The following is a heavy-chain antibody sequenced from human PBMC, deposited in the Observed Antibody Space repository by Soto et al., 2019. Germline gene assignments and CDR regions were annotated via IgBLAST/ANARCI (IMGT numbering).Heavy chain of an antibody. V-gene: IGHV1-69*01. Sequence: QVQLVQSGAEVKKPGSSVKVSCKAPGGTFSTYAISWVRQAPGQGLEWMGGVIPIFGTPKYAQKFQGRVTITADESTSTGYMELRRLRSEDTAVYYCARSQGGSSSLDIYYYYYYGMDVWGQGTTVTVSS. CDR3: ARSQGGSSSLDIYYYYYYGMDV. D-gene: IGHD2-15*01. CDR2: VIPIFGTP. J-gene: IGHJ6*02. CDR1: GGTFSTYA.